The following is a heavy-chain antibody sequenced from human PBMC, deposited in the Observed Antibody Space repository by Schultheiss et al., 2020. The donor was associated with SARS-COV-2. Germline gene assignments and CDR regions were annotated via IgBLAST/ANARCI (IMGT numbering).Heavy chain of an antibody. Sequence: SETLSLTCGVYGGSFSGYYWSWIRQPPGKGLEWIGSIYHSGSTYYNPSLKSRVTISVDTSKNQFSLKLSSVTAADTAVYNCARGVYGDYGMDVWGQGTTVTVSS. CDR3: ARGVYGDYGMDV. J-gene: IGHJ6*02. CDR1: GGSFSGYY. D-gene: IGHD4-17*01. V-gene: IGHV4-34*01. CDR2: IYHSGST.